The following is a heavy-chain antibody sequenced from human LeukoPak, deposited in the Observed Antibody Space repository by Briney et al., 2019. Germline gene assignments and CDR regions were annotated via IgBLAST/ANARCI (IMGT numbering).Heavy chain of an antibody. CDR1: GFTFSDHY. J-gene: IGHJ4*02. CDR2: ISGSSHYT. Sequence: GGSLRLSCAASGFTFSDHYMSWIRQAPGKGLEWVSYISGSSHYTNTADSVEGRFTISRDNAKNALFLQMNSLRAEDTAVYYCARDPFSSGSYWGQGTLVTVSS. CDR3: ARDPFSSGSY. V-gene: IGHV3-11*06. D-gene: IGHD3-10*01.